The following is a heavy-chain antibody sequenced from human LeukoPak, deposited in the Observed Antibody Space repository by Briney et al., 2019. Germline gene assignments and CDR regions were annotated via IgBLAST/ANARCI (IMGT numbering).Heavy chain of an antibody. CDR3: AKYSYGYRVVY. D-gene: IGHD5-18*01. V-gene: IGHV3-23*01. Sequence: GGSLRLSCAASGFTFSSYAMSWVRQAPGRGLEWVSAISGSGGSTYYADSVKGRFTISRDNSKNTLYLQMNSLRAEDTAVYYCAKYSYGYRVVYWGQGTLVTVSS. J-gene: IGHJ4*02. CDR1: GFTFSSYA. CDR2: ISGSGGST.